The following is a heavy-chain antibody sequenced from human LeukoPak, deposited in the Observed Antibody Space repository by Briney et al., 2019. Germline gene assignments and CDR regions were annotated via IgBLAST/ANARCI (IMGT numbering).Heavy chain of an antibody. D-gene: IGHD1-26*01. V-gene: IGHV3-21*01. CDR3: ARVSGSYRASYFQH. J-gene: IGHJ1*01. CDR2: ISSSSSYI. Sequence: PGGSLRLSCVASGFTFSSYSMNWVRQAPGKGLEWVSSISSSSSYIYYADSVKGRFTISRDNAKNSLYLQMNSLRAEDTAVYYCARVSGSYRASYFQHWGQGTLVTVSS. CDR1: GFTFSSYS.